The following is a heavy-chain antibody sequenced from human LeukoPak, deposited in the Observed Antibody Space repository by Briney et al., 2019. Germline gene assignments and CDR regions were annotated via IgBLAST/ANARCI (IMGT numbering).Heavy chain of an antibody. CDR1: GGTFNSYA. V-gene: IGHV1-69*13. CDR2: IIPIFGTA. CDR3: ARDRTKYYDSTGYYRAFDY. Sequence: ASVKVSCTASGGTFNSYAFSWVRQAPGQGLEWMGEIIPIFGTANYAQKFQGRVTITADESTSTAYMELSSLRSEDTAVYYCARDRTKYYDSTGYYRAFDYWGQGTLVTVSS. J-gene: IGHJ4*02. D-gene: IGHD3-22*01.